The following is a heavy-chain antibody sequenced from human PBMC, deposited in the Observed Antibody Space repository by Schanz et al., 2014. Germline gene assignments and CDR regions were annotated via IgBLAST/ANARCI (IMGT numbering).Heavy chain of an antibody. CDR3: ARYSRYCTGVDCKGDAFDL. CDR2: IKEDGSKK. Sequence: DVQLVESGGGLVQPGGSLRLSCAASGFTFTGHWMSWVRQAPGKGLEWVANIKEDGSKKYYVDSVRGRFTISTDNAKNSLYLQLNSLTAEDTAVYHCARYSRYCTGVDCKGDAFDLWGQGTLVTVSS. J-gene: IGHJ3*01. D-gene: IGHD2-8*02. V-gene: IGHV3-7*01. CDR1: GFTFTGHW.